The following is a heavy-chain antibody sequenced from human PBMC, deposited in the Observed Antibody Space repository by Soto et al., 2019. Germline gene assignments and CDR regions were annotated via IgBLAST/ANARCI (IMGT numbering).Heavy chain of an antibody. CDR2: IYPGDSDT. Sequence: GESLKIWWRGAGDSFTGYWSGWVRQMPGKGLEWMGIIYPGDSDTRYSPSFQGQVTISADKSISTAYLQWSSLKASDTAMYYCARHGLELASGMDVWGQATTVTVYS. D-gene: IGHD1-7*01. CDR3: ARHGLELASGMDV. J-gene: IGHJ6*02. CDR1: GDSFTGYW. V-gene: IGHV5-51*01.